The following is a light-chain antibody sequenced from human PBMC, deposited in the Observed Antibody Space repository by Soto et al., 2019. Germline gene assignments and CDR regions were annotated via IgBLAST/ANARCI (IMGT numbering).Light chain of an antibody. J-gene: IGLJ2*01. CDR2: DVT. CDR1: ISDVGGYNY. V-gene: IGLV2-11*01. CDR3: SSYAGDNNLV. Sequence: QSALPQPRSVSGSPGQSVTISCTGTISDVGGYNYVSWYQHHPGKAPKLLISDVTKRPSWVPDRFSGSKSGNTASLTISDLQAEDEADYYCSSYAGDNNLVFGGGTKLTVL.